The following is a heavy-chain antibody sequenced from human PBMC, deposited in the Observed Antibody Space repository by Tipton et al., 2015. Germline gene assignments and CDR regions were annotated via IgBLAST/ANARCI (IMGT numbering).Heavy chain of an antibody. CDR1: SDSINKYY. V-gene: IGHV4-59*01. Sequence: LRLSCTVSSDSINKYYWSWIRQPPGKELQWIGYIQYSGGTNYNPSLESRVSMSVDTSKTQFSLEMRSVTATDTAVYYCARARGRHGGLFGSWGQGILVTVSS. CDR2: IQYSGGT. J-gene: IGHJ4*02. D-gene: IGHD4-23*01. CDR3: ARARGRHGGLFGS.